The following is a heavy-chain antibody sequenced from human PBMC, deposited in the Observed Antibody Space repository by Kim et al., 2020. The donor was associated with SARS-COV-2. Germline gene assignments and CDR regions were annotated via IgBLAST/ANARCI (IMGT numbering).Heavy chain of an antibody. D-gene: IGHD3-22*01. V-gene: IGHV3-33*01. CDR3: ARDPWGDSSGHPAGGDY. CDR2: IWYDGSNK. Sequence: GGSLRLSCAASGFTFSSYGMHWVRQAPGKGLEWVAVIWYDGSNKYYADSVKGRFTISRDNSKNTLYLQMNSLRAEDTAVYYCARDPWGDSSGHPAGGDYWGQGTLVTVSS. CDR1: GFTFSSYG. J-gene: IGHJ4*02.